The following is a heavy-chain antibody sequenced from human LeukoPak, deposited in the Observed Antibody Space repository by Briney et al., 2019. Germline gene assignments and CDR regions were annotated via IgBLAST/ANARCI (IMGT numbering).Heavy chain of an antibody. D-gene: IGHD6-19*01. J-gene: IGHJ4*02. CDR2: ISYDGSNK. V-gene: IGHV3-30-3*01. Sequence: PGRSLRLSCAASGFTFSNYAMHWVRQAPGKGLEWVAVISYDGSNKYYADSVKGRFTISRDNSKNTLYLQMNSLRAEDTAVYYCATDDPYSSGWYFDYWGQGTLVTVFS. CDR1: GFTFSNYA. CDR3: ATDDPYSSGWYFDY.